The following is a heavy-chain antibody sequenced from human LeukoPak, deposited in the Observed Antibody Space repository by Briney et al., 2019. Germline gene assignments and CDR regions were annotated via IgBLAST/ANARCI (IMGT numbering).Heavy chain of an antibody. J-gene: IGHJ4*02. V-gene: IGHV1-46*01. CDR2: INPSGGST. Sequence: ASVKVSCKASGYIFTSYYMHWVRQAPGQGLEWLGTINPSGGSTRYAQNFQDRVTVTRDRSTRIVYMELSRLRSEDTAVYYCARDEGGQSTSSDPFDYWGQGTLVTVSS. D-gene: IGHD3-16*01. CDR3: ARDEGGQSTSSDPFDY. CDR1: GYIFTSYY.